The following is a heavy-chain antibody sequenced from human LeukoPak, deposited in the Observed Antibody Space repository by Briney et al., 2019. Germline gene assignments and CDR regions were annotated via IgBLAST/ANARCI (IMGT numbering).Heavy chain of an antibody. V-gene: IGHV3-7*01. D-gene: IGHD4-23*01. CDR2: TRQDGSER. J-gene: IGHJ3*02. CDR3: ARKGAVVPGRTQDAFDI. Sequence: GGSLTLSCVASGFSFNTYWMSWVRQAPGKGLEWVANTRQDGSERYYMDSVKGRFTISRDNAENSLYLQMNSLRVEDTAVYYCARKGAVVPGRTQDAFDIWGQGTMVTVSS. CDR1: GFSFNTYW.